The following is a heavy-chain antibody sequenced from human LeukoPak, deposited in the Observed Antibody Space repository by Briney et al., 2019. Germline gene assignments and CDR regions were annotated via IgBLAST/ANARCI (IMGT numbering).Heavy chain of an antibody. Sequence: GGSLRLSCAASGFTFSSHSMNWVRQAPGKGLEWVSSISSSSSYIYYADSVKGRFTISRDNAKNSLYLQMNSLRAEDTAVYYCAREFGYCSGGSCYSFGYYFDYWGQGTLVTVSS. CDR2: ISSSSSYI. D-gene: IGHD2-15*01. V-gene: IGHV3-21*01. CDR1: GFTFSSHS. CDR3: AREFGYCSGGSCYSFGYYFDY. J-gene: IGHJ4*02.